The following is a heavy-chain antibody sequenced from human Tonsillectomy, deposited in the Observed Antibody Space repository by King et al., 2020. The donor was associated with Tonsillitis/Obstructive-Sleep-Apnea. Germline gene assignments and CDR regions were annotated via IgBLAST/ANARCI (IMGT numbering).Heavy chain of an antibody. D-gene: IGHD3-16*01. Sequence: VQLVESGGGLVKPGGSLRLSCAASGFTFRKAWVSWVPQAPGKGLEGVGRIKSKTDGGTTVYAAPVKGRFTISRDESKNTLYMQMNSLKTEDTAVYYCTTDWGYYYYYYMDVWGKGTTVTVSS. CDR2: IKSKTDGGTT. V-gene: IGHV3-15*01. CDR3: TTDWGYYYYYYMDV. CDR1: GFTFRKAW. J-gene: IGHJ6*03.